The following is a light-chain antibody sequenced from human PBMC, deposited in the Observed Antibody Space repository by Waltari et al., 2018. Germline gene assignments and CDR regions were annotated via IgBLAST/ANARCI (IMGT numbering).Light chain of an antibody. CDR2: VNSDGSH. CDR3: QTGGHGTWV. J-gene: IGLJ3*02. Sequence: QLVLTHSPSASASLGASVKLTCTLSSGHSTNVIAWLQKRPEKGPRYLKVNSDGSHNKVDGIPDRFAGSSAGAERYLTMSSLQSEDEADYYCQTGGHGTWVFGGGTKLTVL. V-gene: IGLV4-69*01. CDR1: SGHSTNV.